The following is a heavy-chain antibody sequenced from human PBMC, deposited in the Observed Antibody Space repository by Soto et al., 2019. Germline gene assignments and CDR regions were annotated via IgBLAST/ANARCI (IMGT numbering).Heavy chain of an antibody. Sequence: QLQLQESGPGLVKPLETLSLTCTVSGGSISSSSYYWGWIRQPPGKGLEWIGSIYYSGSTYYNPSLKSRVTISVDTSKNQFSLKLSSVTAADTAVYYCARYCSGGSCYGNDAFDIWGQGTMVTVSS. D-gene: IGHD2-15*01. J-gene: IGHJ3*02. CDR2: IYYSGST. CDR3: ARYCSGGSCYGNDAFDI. V-gene: IGHV4-39*01. CDR1: GGSISSSSYY.